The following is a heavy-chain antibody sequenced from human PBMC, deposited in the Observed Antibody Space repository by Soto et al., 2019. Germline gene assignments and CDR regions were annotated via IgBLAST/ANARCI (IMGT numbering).Heavy chain of an antibody. D-gene: IGHD2-15*01. Sequence: QVQLVESGGGVVQPGRSLRLSCAASGCTFSSYAMHWVRQAPGKGLDWVAVISHDGSNNFYADSVKGRFTLSRDNFRSTLYLQMNSLTPEDTAVYYCAREVEYCNGICWQGLDYWGQGTLVTVSS. CDR2: ISHDGSNN. J-gene: IGHJ4*02. CDR1: GCTFSSYA. V-gene: IGHV3-30-3*01. CDR3: AREVEYCNGICWQGLDY.